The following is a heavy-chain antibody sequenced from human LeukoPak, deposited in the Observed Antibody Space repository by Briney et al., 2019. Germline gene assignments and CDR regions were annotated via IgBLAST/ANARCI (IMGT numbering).Heavy chain of an antibody. J-gene: IGHJ2*01. D-gene: IGHD3-22*01. Sequence: SETLSLIFAVYGGSFSGYYWSWISQPPATGLYWIGVINHSGSTNYNPSLKSRVTISVDTSKNQFSLKLSSVTAADTAVYYCARGKPSSSGYYWYFDLWGRGTLVTVSS. CDR1: GGSFSGYY. CDR3: ARGKPSSSGYYWYFDL. V-gene: IGHV4-34*01. CDR2: INHSGST.